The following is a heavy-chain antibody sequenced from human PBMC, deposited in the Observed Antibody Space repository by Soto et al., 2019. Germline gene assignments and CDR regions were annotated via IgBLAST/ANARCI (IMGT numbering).Heavy chain of an antibody. CDR2: ISGSGGST. CDR3: AKEADISGYYPDY. CDR1: GFTFSSYA. Sequence: GGSLRLSCAASGFTFSSYAMSWVRQAPGKGLEWVSVISGSGGSTHYEDSVKGRSTISRDNSKNTLHLQVNSLRGEDTAVYYCAKEADISGYYPDYWGQGTQVTVSS. J-gene: IGHJ4*02. V-gene: IGHV3-23*01. D-gene: IGHD3-22*01.